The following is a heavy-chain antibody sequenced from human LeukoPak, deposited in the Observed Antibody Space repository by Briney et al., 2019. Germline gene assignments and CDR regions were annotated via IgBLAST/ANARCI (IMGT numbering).Heavy chain of an antibody. J-gene: IGHJ4*02. D-gene: IGHD6-6*01. CDR2: IYYNGSP. CDR1: GGSISYSNYY. V-gene: IGHV4-39*01. CDR3: ARLIPSARPTLGAFSD. Sequence: PSETLSLTCTVSGGSISYSNYYWAWLRQIPGNGLEWIASIYYNGSPYYNPSLGSRVTMSLDTSKNQFSLKLNSVTAADTAVYHCARLIPSARPTLGAFSDWGQGTLVTVSS.